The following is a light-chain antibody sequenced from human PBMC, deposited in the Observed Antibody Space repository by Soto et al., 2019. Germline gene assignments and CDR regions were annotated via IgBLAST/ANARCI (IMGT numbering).Light chain of an antibody. CDR3: SSYSSSSTLYV. J-gene: IGLJ1*01. Sequence: QSALTQPASVSGSPGQSITISCTGTSSDVGDYNYVSWYQQHPGKAPKLMIYHVSNRPSGVSDRFSGSKSGNTASLTISGLQAEDEADYYCSSYSSSSTLYVFGTGTQLTVL. CDR2: HVS. CDR1: SSDVGDYNY. V-gene: IGLV2-14*03.